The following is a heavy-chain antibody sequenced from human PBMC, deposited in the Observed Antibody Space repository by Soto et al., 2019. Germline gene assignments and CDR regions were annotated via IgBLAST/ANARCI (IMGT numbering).Heavy chain of an antibody. CDR1: GGCISGSY. Sequence: PSGTLSLTCSVCGGCISGSYGGWIRQSPGKGLEWLGYVYYTGSTNYSPSLRSRVSISVDTSKNEFSLRLSSVTAADPAVYFCARSVAVPGAHIDYWGQGTQVTVSS. J-gene: IGHJ4*02. CDR3: ARSVAVPGAHIDY. D-gene: IGHD6-19*01. CDR2: VYYTGST. V-gene: IGHV4-59*01.